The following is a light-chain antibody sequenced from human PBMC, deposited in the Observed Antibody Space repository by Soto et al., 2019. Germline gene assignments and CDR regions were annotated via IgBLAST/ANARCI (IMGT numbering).Light chain of an antibody. CDR2: GAS. CDR1: QSVSSSY. Sequence: EIVLTQSPGTLSFSPGERATLTCRASQSVSSSYLAWFQQKPGQAPRLLIYGASTRATGIPARFSGSGSGTEFTLTISSLQSEDFAVYYCQQYNNWPLTWTFGQGTKVDNK. CDR3: QQYNNWPLTWT. V-gene: IGKV3-15*01. J-gene: IGKJ1*01.